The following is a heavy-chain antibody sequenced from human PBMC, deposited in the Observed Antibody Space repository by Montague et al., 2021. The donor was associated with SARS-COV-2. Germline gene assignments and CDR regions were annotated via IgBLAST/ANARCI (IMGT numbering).Heavy chain of an antibody. D-gene: IGHD3-22*01. V-gene: IGHV2-70*11. Sequence: PALVKPTQTPTLTCTFSGFSLSTSGMCVSWIRQPPGKALEWLARIDWDDDKYYSTSLKTRLTISKDTSKNQVVLTMTNMDPVDTATYYCARTPYYCDSSGYYYGAFDIWGQGTMVTVSS. CDR1: GFSLSTSGMC. J-gene: IGHJ3*02. CDR2: IDWDDDK. CDR3: ARTPYYCDSSGYYYGAFDI.